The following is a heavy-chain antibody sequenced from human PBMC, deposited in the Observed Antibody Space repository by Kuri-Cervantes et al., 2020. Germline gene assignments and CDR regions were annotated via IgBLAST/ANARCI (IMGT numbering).Heavy chain of an antibody. Sequence: GESLKISCAASGFNFSTYGMHWVRQAPGKGLDWVAVIWYDGSNKNYVDSVKGRFTISRDNAKNTLYLQMNSLRAEDTAVYYCATTTSYYYYYGMDVWGQGTTVTVSS. CDR3: ATTTSYYYYYGMDV. J-gene: IGHJ6*02. CDR2: IWYDGSNK. V-gene: IGHV3-33*03. D-gene: IGHD1-26*01. CDR1: GFNFSTYG.